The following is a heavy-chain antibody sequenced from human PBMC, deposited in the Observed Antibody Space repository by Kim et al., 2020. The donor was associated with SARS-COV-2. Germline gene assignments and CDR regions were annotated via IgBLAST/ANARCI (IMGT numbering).Heavy chain of an antibody. CDR3: ARVGRFCSSGLCHAWDHFYYGMDV. V-gene: IGHV1-69*13. CDR2: VVPILGTT. Sequence: SVKVSCKMSGGTFNSDAISWVRQAPGQGLEWMGGVVPILGTTYKSQQFEDTVTFTADESTSTAYMDLSSLRSEDTAVYYCARVGRFCSSGLCHAWDHFYYGMDVWGQGTTVTVSS. CDR1: GGTFNSDA. J-gene: IGHJ6*02. D-gene: IGHD2-15*01.